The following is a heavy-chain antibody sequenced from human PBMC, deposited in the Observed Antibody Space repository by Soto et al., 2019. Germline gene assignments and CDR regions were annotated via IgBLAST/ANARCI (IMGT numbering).Heavy chain of an antibody. J-gene: IGHJ4*02. V-gene: IGHV4-61*01. CDR3: ARTTAVPNSLRSRYFFDY. D-gene: IGHD4-17*01. Sequence: SETLSLTCSVSGGSVSDKTYYWSWIRQPPGKRLEWIGYVYYSGTTNYNPSLKRRVTISVDLSKNQFSLRLSSVTTADTALYYCARTTAVPNSLRSRYFFDYWGQGTLVTVSS. CDR1: GGSVSDKTYY. CDR2: VYYSGTT.